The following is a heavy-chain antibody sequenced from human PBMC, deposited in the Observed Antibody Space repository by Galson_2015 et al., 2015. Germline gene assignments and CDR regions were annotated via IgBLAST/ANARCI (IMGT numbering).Heavy chain of an antibody. CDR1: GNTFPNYY. Sequence: GNTFPNYYIHWLRQAPGQGLEWMGAINPSGGNTIYAQKFQGRVTMTRDTSTSVVYMELSSQTSEDAAVYYCATRRPCSGGTCYGLDVWGQGTTVTVSS. D-gene: IGHD2-15*01. V-gene: IGHV1-46*01. J-gene: IGHJ6*02. CDR2: INPSGGNT. CDR3: ATRRPCSGGTCYGLDV.